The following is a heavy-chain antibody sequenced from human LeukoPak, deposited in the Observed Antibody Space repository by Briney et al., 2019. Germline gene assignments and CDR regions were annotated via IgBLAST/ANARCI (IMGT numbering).Heavy chain of an antibody. CDR2: ISGSGGST. D-gene: IGHD3-10*01. V-gene: IGHV3-23*01. CDR3: ARIYGSGSTIDY. Sequence: GGSLRLSCAASGFTFSSYAMSWVRQAPGKGLEWVSAISGSGGSTYYADSVKGRFTISRDNSKNTLYLQMNSLRAEDTAVYYCARIYGSGSTIDYWGQGTLVTVSS. J-gene: IGHJ4*02. CDR1: GFTFSSYA.